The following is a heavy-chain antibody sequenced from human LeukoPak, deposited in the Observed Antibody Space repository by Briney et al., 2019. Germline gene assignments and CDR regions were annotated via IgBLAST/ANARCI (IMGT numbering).Heavy chain of an antibody. D-gene: IGHD2/OR15-2a*01. CDR2: IYTSGST. CDR1: GGSISSYY. Sequence: SETLSLTCTVSGGSISSYYWSWIRQPAGKGLEWIGRIYTSGSTNYNPSLKSRVTMSVDTSKNQFSLKLSSVTAADTAVYYCARGISGGYYYYYYMDVWGKGTTVTISS. V-gene: IGHV4-4*07. CDR3: ARGISGGYYYYYYMDV. J-gene: IGHJ6*03.